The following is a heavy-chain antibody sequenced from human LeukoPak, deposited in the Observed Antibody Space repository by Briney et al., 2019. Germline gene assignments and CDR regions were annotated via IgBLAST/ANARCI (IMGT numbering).Heavy chain of an antibody. CDR3: AREGYSRTFDI. J-gene: IGHJ3*02. V-gene: IGHV3-48*01. CDR2: ISATSSTI. D-gene: IGHD2-15*01. CDR1: GFIFSDYS. Sequence: GGSLRLSCAASGFIFSDYSVTWVRQAPGKGLEWVSYISATSSTIYYADSVKGRFTISRDNAKNSLYLQMNSLRAEDTAVYYCAREGYSRTFDIWSQGTMVTVSS.